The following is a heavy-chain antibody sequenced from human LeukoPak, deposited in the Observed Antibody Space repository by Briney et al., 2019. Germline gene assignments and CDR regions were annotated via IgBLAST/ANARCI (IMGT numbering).Heavy chain of an antibody. CDR2: ISSSSSTI. Sequence: AGSLRLSCAASGFTFSSYGMTWVRQAPGKGLEWVSYISSSSSTIYYADSVKGRFTISRDNAKNSLYLQLNSLRAEDTAVYYCVGEEKQYYDIGGVDYWGQGTLVTVSS. J-gene: IGHJ4*02. V-gene: IGHV3-48*01. CDR1: GFTFSSYG. D-gene: IGHD3-22*01. CDR3: VGEEKQYYDIGGVDY.